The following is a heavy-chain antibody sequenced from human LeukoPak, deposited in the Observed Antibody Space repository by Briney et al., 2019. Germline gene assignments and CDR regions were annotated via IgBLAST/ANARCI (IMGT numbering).Heavy chain of an antibody. CDR3: ATGLVRGVIITPTNFDY. CDR1: GYTFTSYD. Sequence: GASVKVSCKASGYTFTSYDINWVRQATGQGLEWMGWMNPNSGNTGYAQKFQGRVTMTRNTSISTAYMELSSLRSEDTAVYYCATGLVRGVIITPTNFDYWGQGTLVTVSS. V-gene: IGHV1-8*01. CDR2: MNPNSGNT. D-gene: IGHD3-10*01. J-gene: IGHJ4*02.